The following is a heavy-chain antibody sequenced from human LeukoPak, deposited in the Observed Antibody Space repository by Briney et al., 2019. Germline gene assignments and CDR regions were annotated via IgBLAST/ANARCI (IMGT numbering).Heavy chain of an antibody. CDR3: AKTPSGMVVAATGDYFDY. CDR2: IRYDGSNK. D-gene: IGHD2-15*01. J-gene: IGHJ4*02. CDR1: GFTFSSYG. V-gene: IGHV3-30*02. Sequence: GGSLRLSCAASGFTFSSYGMHWVRQAPGKGLEWVAFIRYDGSNKYYADSVKGRFTISRDNSKNTLYLQMNSLRAEDTAVYYCAKTPSGMVVAATGDYFDYWGQGTLVAVSS.